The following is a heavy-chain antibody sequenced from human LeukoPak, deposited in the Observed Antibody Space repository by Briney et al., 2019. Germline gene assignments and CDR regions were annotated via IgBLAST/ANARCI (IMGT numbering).Heavy chain of an antibody. D-gene: IGHD3-3*01. CDR3: ARGIFGGTSARDYFDY. V-gene: IGHV4-61*01. CDR2: IYYSGNT. J-gene: IGHJ4*02. Sequence: SETLSLTCTVSGGSISSSSYYWSWIRQPPGKGLEWIGYIYYSGNTNYNPSLKSRVTISVDTSKNQFSLKLSSVTAADTAVYYCARGIFGGTSARDYFDYWGQGTLVTVSS. CDR1: GGSISSSSYY.